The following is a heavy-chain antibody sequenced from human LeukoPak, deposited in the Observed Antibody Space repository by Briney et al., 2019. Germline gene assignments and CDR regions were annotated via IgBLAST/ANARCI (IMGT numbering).Heavy chain of an antibody. Sequence: GGSLRLSCAASGFTFSSYAISWVRQAPGKGLEWVSGISGGGGSTDYGDSVKGRFTISRDNSKNTLYLQMNSLRAEDTAVYYCAKDRYNAVRNFDYWGQGTLVTVSS. CDR1: GFTFSSYA. D-gene: IGHD5-24*01. J-gene: IGHJ4*02. CDR3: AKDRYNAVRNFDY. CDR2: ISGGGGST. V-gene: IGHV3-23*01.